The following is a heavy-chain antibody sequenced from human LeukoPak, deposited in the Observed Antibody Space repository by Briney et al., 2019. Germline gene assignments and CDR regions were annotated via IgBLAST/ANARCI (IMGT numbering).Heavy chain of an antibody. CDR2: ISFDENNK. J-gene: IGHJ6*02. CDR1: GFTFSCYV. Sequence: GGSLRLSCAASGFTFSCYVMHWVRQAPGKGLEWVAFISFDENNKFYADSVKGRFTISRDNSKNTLYLQMNSLRPEDTAVYYCARNYGSGSYYLDGYHLDVWGQGTTVTVSS. CDR3: ARNYGSGSYYLDGYHLDV. D-gene: IGHD3-10*01. V-gene: IGHV3-30*04.